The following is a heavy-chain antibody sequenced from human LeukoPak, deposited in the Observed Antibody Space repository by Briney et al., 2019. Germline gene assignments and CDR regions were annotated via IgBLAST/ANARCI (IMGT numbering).Heavy chain of an antibody. J-gene: IGHJ5*02. CDR2: IYYSGGT. V-gene: IGHV4-30-4*01. CDR3: AQRNYYDGSGYNIPRGFDP. CDR1: GGSISSGDYY. D-gene: IGHD3-22*01. Sequence: SETLSLTCTVSGGSISSGDYYWSWIRQPPGKGLEWIGYIYYSGGTYYNPSLKSRVTISVDTSKNQFSLKLSSVTAADTAVYYCAQRNYYDGSGYNIPRGFDPWGQGTLVTVSS.